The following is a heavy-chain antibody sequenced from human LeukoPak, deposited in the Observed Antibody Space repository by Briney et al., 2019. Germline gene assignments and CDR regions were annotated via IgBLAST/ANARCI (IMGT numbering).Heavy chain of an antibody. V-gene: IGHV1-46*01. CDR3: ARVGAATDYYFYYGMDV. D-gene: IGHD2-15*01. Sequence: ASVKVSCKASGYTFTSYYMHWVRQAPGQGLEWMGIINPSGGSTSYAGKFQGRVTMTRDTSTSTVYMELSSLRSEDTAVYYCARVGAATDYYFYYGMDVWGQGTTVTVFS. CDR1: GYTFTSYY. CDR2: INPSGGST. J-gene: IGHJ6*02.